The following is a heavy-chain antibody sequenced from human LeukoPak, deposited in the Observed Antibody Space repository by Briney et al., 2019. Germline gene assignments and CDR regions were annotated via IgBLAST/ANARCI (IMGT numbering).Heavy chain of an antibody. J-gene: IGHJ4*02. CDR3: SSQLVGNDY. CDR1: GESSFSSYY. V-gene: IGHV4-34*01. Sequence: PSETLSLTCAVYGESSFSSYYWSWIRQTPGGALEWIGEINHSGYTNYNPSLKSRVTLSIDTSKNQFSLRLNSVTAADTAVYYCSSQLVGNDYWGQGTLVTVSS. CDR2: INHSGYT. D-gene: IGHD1-1*01.